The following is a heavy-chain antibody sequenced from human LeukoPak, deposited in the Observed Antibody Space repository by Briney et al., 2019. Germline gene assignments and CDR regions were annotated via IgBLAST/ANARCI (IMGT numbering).Heavy chain of an antibody. V-gene: IGHV4-39*01. D-gene: IGHD3-22*01. Sequence: SETPSLTCTVSGGSISSSSYYWGWIRQPPGKGLEWIGSIYYSGSTYYNPSLKSRVTISVDTSKNQFSLKLSSVTAADTAVYYCARGEDYYDSSGSPDYWGQGTLVTVSS. CDR3: ARGEDYYDSSGSPDY. J-gene: IGHJ4*02. CDR2: IYYSGST. CDR1: GGSISSSSYY.